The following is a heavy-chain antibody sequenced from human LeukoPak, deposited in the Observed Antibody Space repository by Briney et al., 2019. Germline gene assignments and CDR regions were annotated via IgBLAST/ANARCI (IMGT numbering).Heavy chain of an antibody. D-gene: IGHD3-22*01. J-gene: IGHJ5*02. Sequence: SETLSLTCAVYGGSFSGYYWSWIRQPPGKGLEWIGEINHSGSTNYNPSLKSRVTISVDTSKNQFSLKLSSVTAADTAVYYCARISDYYDSSGYHNGWVDPWGQGTLVTVSS. CDR1: GGSFSGYY. CDR3: ARISDYYDSSGYHNGWVDP. CDR2: INHSGST. V-gene: IGHV4-34*01.